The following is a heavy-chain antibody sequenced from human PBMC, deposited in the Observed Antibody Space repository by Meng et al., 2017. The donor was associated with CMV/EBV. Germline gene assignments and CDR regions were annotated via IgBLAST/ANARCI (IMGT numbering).Heavy chain of an antibody. J-gene: IGHJ6*02. V-gene: IGHV3-21*01. CDR2: ISSSSSYI. D-gene: IGHD4-11*01. CDR3: ARPWGEMTTVTTAQYGMDV. CDR1: GFTFSSYA. Sequence: GESLKISCAASGFTFSSYAMSWVRQAPGKGLEWVSSISSSSSYIYYADSVKGRFTISRDNAKNSLYLQMNSLRAEDTAVYYCARPWGEMTTVTTAQYGMDVWGQGTTVTVSS.